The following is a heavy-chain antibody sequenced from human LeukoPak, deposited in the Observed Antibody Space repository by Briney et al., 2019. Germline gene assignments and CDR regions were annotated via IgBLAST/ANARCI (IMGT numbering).Heavy chain of an antibody. CDR1: GFTFSSYS. CDR3: ARDQALCGGDCYFDY. J-gene: IGHJ4*02. CDR2: ISSSSSYI. D-gene: IGHD2-21*02. V-gene: IGHV3-21*01. Sequence: PGVSLRLSCAASGFTFSSYSMNWVPQAPGKGLEWVSSISSSSSYIYYADSVKGRFTISRDNAKNSLYLQMNSLRAEDTAVYYCARDQALCGGDCYFDYWGQGTLVTVSS.